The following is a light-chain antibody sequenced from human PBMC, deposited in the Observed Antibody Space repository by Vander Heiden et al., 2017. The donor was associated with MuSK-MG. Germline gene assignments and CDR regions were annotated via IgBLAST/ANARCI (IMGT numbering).Light chain of an antibody. J-gene: IGLJ1*01. CDR2: GKN. Sequence: QPVLTHPPPVSGDPGQRVTIACSGSSSNIGAGYDVHWYQQLPGTAPKLLIYGKNNRPSRVPDRFSGSKSGTSASLAITGLQAEDEADYYCQSYDSSLSSFVFGTGTKVTVL. V-gene: IGLV1-40*01. CDR1: SSNIGAGYD. CDR3: QSYDSSLSSFV.